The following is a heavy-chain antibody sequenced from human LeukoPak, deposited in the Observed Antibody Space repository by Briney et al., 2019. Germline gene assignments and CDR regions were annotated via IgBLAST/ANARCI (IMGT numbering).Heavy chain of an antibody. J-gene: IGHJ5*02. CDR1: GFTFSSYA. V-gene: IGHV3-30*04. CDR3: AKEHSEGWFDP. Sequence: GGSLRLSCAASGFTFSSYAMHWVRQAPGKGLEWVAVISYDGSNKYYADSVKGRFTISRDNSKNTLYQQMNSLRAEDTAVYYCAKEHSEGWFDPWGQGTLVTVSS. CDR2: ISYDGSNK.